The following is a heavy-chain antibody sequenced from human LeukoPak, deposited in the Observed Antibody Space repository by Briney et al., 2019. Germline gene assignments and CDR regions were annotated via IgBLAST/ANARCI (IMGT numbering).Heavy chain of an antibody. V-gene: IGHV3-53*01. CDR3: ARGGGSGRYGLPFDH. CDR1: GFTVSGNY. CDR2: IYSGGTT. Sequence: GGSLRLSCAVSGFTVSGNYMSWVRQAPGKGLEWVSLIYSGGTTYYADSVKGRFTISRDNAKNSVYLQMNSLRAEDTAVYYCARGGGSGRYGLPFDHWGQGTLVTVSS. D-gene: IGHD6-13*01. J-gene: IGHJ4*02.